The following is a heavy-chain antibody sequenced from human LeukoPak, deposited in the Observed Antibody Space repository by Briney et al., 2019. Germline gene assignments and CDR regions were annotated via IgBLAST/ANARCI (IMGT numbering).Heavy chain of an antibody. V-gene: IGHV3-74*01. Sequence: PGWSLTLSCPASVFTVSSYWMHWVRQAPAKGRVWVSRIKSDGSSTRYADFAKGRFTISRDNAKNTMYLQMNSLRAEDTAVYYCARGPSYYDRSAYYSDCWGQGTLVTVSA. CDR1: VFTVSSYW. J-gene: IGHJ4*02. CDR3: ARGPSYYDRSAYYSDC. D-gene: IGHD3-22*01. CDR2: IKSDGSST.